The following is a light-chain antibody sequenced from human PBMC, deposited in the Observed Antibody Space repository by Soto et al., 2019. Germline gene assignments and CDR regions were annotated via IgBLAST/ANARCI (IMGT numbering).Light chain of an antibody. CDR2: GAS. J-gene: IGKJ4*01. Sequence: EIVMTQSPATLSVSPGERATLSCRASQSVSSNFAWYQQKPGQAPRLLIYGASTRATGIPARFSGSGSGTEFTLTICSLQSEDFAVYYCQQYNNWPPLTFGGGTKVEIK. V-gene: IGKV3-15*01. CDR3: QQYNNWPPLT. CDR1: QSVSSN.